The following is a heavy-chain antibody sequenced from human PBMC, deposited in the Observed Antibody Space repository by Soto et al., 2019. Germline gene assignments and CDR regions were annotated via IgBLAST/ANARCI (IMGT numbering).Heavy chain of an antibody. CDR1: GGSISSGDYY. V-gene: IGHV4-30-4*01. J-gene: IGHJ4*02. CDR3: ARGSYAFYFDY. D-gene: IGHD1-26*01. CDR2: IYYSGST. Sequence: QVQLQESGPGLVKPSQTLSLTCTVSGGSISSGDYYWSWIRQPPGKGLEWIGYIYYSGSTYYNPSLKSXXTXSXATSKNQFSLKLSSVTAADTAVYYCARGSYAFYFDYWGQGTLVTVSS.